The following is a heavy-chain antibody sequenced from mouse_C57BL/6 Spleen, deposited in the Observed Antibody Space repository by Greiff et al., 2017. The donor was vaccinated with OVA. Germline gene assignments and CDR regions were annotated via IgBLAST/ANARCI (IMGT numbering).Heavy chain of an antibody. D-gene: IGHD1-1*02. J-gene: IGHJ4*01. CDR1: GFSLTSYG. Sequence: VKLMESGPGLVQPSQSLSITCTVSGFSLTSYGVHWVRQPPGKGLEWLGVIWSGGSTDYNAAFISRLSISKDNSKSQVFFKMNSLQADDTAIYYCAKNDYDYGAMDYWGQGTSVTVSS. CDR3: AKNDYDYGAMDY. V-gene: IGHV2-4*01. CDR2: IWSGGST.